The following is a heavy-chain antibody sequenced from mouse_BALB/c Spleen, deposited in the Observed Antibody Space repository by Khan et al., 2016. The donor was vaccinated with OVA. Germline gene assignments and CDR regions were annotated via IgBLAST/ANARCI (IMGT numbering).Heavy chain of an antibody. J-gene: IGHJ3*01. CDR3: ARGGFAY. V-gene: IGHV5-15*02. Sequence: EVELVESGGGLVQPGGSRKLSCAASGFTFIDYGMAWVRQTPGKGPEWIAFISSVAYSIYYADTETGRFTISRENAKNTLYLEMSSLRSDDTAMYYCARGGFAYWGQGTLVTVSA. CDR2: ISSVAYSI. CDR1: GFTFIDYG.